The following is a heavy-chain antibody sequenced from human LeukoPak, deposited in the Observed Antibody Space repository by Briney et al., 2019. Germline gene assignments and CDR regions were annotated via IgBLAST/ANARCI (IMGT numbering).Heavy chain of an antibody. CDR2: IYDSGST. D-gene: IGHD1-1*01. CDR1: GASISGSGYY. V-gene: IGHV4-39*01. CDR3: ASYSWRWRERAFDI. Sequence: SETLSLTCTVSGASISGSGYYWGWIRQPPGKGLEWIGNIYDSGSTYYNASLQSRVTISVDTSKNQFSLKLSSVTAADTAVYYCASYSWRWRERAFDIWGQGTMVTVSS. J-gene: IGHJ3*02.